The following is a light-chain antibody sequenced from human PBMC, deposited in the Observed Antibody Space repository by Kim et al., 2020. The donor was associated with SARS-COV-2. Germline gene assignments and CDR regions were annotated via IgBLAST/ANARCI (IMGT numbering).Light chain of an antibody. J-gene: IGKJ4*01. V-gene: IGKV2-30*02. CDR3: MQGTHF. CDR2: KVS. Sequence: DVVMTQSPLSLPVTLGQPASISCRSSQSLVHSDGNTYLNWFQQRPGQSPRRLIYKVSNRDSGVPDRFSGSGSGTDFTLKISRVEAEDVGVYYCMQGTHFFGGGTKVDIK. CDR1: QSLVHSDGNTY.